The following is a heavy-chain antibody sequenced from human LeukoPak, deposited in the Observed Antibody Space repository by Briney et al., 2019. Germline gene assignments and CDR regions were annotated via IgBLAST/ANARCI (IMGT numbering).Heavy chain of an antibody. CDR2: IYYSGGT. V-gene: IGHV4-39*01. CDR1: GGSISGSSYY. Sequence: SETLSLTCTVSGGSISGSSYYWGWIRQPPGKGLEWIGSIYYSGGTYYKPSLKSRVTMSVDTSKNQFSLKLSSVTAADTAVYYCARPQRYSNYALDYWGQGTLVTVSS. CDR3: ARPQRYSNYALDY. J-gene: IGHJ4*02. D-gene: IGHD4-11*01.